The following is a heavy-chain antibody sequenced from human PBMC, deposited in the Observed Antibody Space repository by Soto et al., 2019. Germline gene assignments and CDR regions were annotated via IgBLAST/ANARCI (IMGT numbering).Heavy chain of an antibody. D-gene: IGHD3-16*01. CDR2: ISAGGGRP. J-gene: IGHJ4*02. CDR1: GFSFSPYA. V-gene: IGHV3-23*01. Sequence: PGGSLRLSCAPSGFSFSPYAMSWVRHAPAKRLEWASSISAGGGRPPYADSERGRFTIARDSSKNTLYLYMISLRAKATLVYYCAKEYWGAVCAPDFWGQGALVAVSS. CDR3: AKEYWGAVCAPDF.